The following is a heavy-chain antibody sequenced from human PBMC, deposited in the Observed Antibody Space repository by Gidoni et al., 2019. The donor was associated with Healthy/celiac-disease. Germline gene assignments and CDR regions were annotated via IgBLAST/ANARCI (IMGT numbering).Heavy chain of an antibody. Sequence: QVQLLQSGAEVKKPGSSVKVSCKASVGTLSSYAISWVRQAPGQGLEWMGGIIPIFCTATYAQKFQGRVTMTADESTSTAYMELSSLRSEDTAVYYCATTLAAAAFYWYFDLWGRGTLVTVSS. CDR3: ATTLAAAAFYWYFDL. CDR2: IIPIFCTA. CDR1: VGTLSSYA. V-gene: IGHV1-69*01. D-gene: IGHD6-13*01. J-gene: IGHJ2*01.